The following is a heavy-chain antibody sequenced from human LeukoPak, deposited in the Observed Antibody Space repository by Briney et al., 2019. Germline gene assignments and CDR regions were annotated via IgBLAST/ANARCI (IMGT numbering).Heavy chain of an antibody. V-gene: IGHV4-59*08. J-gene: IGHJ4*02. CDR2: IHYSGST. CDR1: GSISGYY. Sequence: SETLSLTCTVSGSISGYYWSWIRQPPGQGLEWIGQIHYSGSTNYNPSLKSRVTISVDTSKNQFSLNLNSVTAADTAKYYCARRQYYDSTGYWYYFDYWGQGTLVTVSS. CDR3: ARRQYYDSTGYWYYFDY. D-gene: IGHD3-22*01.